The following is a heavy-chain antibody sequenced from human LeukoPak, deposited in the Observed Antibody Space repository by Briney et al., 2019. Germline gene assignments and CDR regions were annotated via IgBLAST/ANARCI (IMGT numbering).Heavy chain of an antibody. D-gene: IGHD3-9*01. J-gene: IGHJ5*02. Sequence: ASVKVSCKVSGYTHTELSMHWVRQAPGKGLEWMGGFDPEDGETIYAQKFQGRVTMTEDTSTDTAYMELSSLRSEDTAVYYCATSRPEYHYDILTGYHYRNWFDPWGQGTLVTVSS. V-gene: IGHV1-24*01. CDR2: FDPEDGET. CDR3: ATSRPEYHYDILTGYHYRNWFDP. CDR1: GYTHTELS.